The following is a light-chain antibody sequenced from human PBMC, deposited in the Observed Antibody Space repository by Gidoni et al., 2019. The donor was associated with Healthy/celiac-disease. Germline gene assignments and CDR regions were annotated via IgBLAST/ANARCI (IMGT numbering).Light chain of an antibody. CDR2: EVS. CDR1: SSDVGGYNY. J-gene: IGLJ2*01. Sequence: QSALTQPASVSGSPGQSITISCTGTSSDVGGYNYVSWYQQHPGKAPKLMIHEVSNRPSGVSNRFSGSKSGNTASLTISGLQAEDEADYYCSSYTSSSTLDIGGGTKLTVL. V-gene: IGLV2-14*01. CDR3: SSYTSSSTLD.